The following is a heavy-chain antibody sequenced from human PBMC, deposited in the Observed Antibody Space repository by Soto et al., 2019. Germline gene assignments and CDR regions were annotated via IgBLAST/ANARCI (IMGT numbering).Heavy chain of an antibody. J-gene: IGHJ6*02. CDR3: ARAGVVYAETYYYGMDV. CDR2: IIPIFGTA. Sequence: ASVKASCTASGGTISSYAISCVRQAPEQGLEWMGGIIPIFGTANYAQKFQGRVTITADESTSTAYMELSSLRSEDTAVYYCARAGVVYAETYYYGMDVWGQGTTVTVSS. V-gene: IGHV1-69*13. D-gene: IGHD2-8*02. CDR1: GGTISSYA.